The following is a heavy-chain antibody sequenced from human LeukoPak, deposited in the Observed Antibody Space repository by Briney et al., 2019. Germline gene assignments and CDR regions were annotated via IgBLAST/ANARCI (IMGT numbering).Heavy chain of an antibody. CDR3: AKDLGGDYYDSSGYSDY. Sequence: PGGSLRLSCAASGFTFSSYAMSWVRQAPGKGLEWVSAISGSGGSTYYADSVKGRSTTSRDNSKNTLYLQMNSLRAEDTAVYYCAKDLGGDYYDSSGYSDYWGQGTLVTVSS. D-gene: IGHD3-22*01. CDR2: ISGSGGST. CDR1: GFTFSSYA. V-gene: IGHV3-23*01. J-gene: IGHJ4*02.